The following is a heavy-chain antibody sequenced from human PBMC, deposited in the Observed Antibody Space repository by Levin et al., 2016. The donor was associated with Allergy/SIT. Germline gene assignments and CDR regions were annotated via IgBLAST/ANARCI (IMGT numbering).Heavy chain of an antibody. CDR3: ARDTAMKAGYDY. Sequence: SETLSLTCTVSGGSISSGGYYWSWIRQHPGKGLEWIGYIYYSGSTYYNPSLKSRVTISVDTSKNQFSLKLSSVTAADTAVYYCARDTAMKAGYDYWGQGTLVTVSS. CDR2: IYYSGST. V-gene: IGHV4-31*03. J-gene: IGHJ4*02. D-gene: IGHD5-18*01. CDR1: GGSISSGGYY.